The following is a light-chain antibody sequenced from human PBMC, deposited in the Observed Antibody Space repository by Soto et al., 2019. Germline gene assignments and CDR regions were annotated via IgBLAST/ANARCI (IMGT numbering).Light chain of an antibody. J-gene: IGLJ3*02. CDR1: SGHSSYA. V-gene: IGLV4-69*01. CDR2: LKSDGSH. Sequence: QSVLTQSPSASASLGASVKLTCTLSSGHSSYAIAWHQQQPEKGPRYLMKLKSDGSHSKGDGIPDRFSGSSSGAERYLTISSLQSEDEADYYCQTWGTGMVFGGGTKLTVL. CDR3: QTWGTGMV.